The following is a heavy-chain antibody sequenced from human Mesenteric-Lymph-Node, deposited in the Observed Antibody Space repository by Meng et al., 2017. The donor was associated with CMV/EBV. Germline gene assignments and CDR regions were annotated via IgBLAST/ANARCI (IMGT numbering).Heavy chain of an antibody. V-gene: IGHV3-9*01. CDR3: ATGRRDGAFDY. J-gene: IGHJ4*02. D-gene: IGHD5-24*01. CDR2: ISWNGDII. Sequence: SLKISCAASGFTFDDYAIHWVRQAPGKGLEWVAGISWNGDIIGYADSLKGRFTISRDNAKKSLYLQMNSLRAEDTALYYCATGRRDGAFDYWGQGTLVTVSS. CDR1: GFTFDDYA.